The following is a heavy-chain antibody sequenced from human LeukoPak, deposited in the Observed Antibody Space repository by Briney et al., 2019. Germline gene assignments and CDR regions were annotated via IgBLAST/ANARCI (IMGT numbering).Heavy chain of an antibody. CDR2: INPNSGGT. CDR1: GYTFTGYY. Sequence: ASVKVSCKASGYTFTGYYMHWVRQAPGQGLEWMGWINPNSGGTNYAQKFQGRVTMTRDTSISTAYMELSRLRSDDTAVYYCARAYDYVRGSYRYMEDYYYGMDVWGQGTTVTVSS. CDR3: ARAYDYVRGSYRYMEDYYYGMDV. V-gene: IGHV1-2*02. J-gene: IGHJ6*02. D-gene: IGHD3-16*02.